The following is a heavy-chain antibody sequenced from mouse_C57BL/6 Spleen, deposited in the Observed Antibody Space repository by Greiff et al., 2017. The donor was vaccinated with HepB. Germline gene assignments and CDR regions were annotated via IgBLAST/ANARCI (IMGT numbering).Heavy chain of an antibody. Sequence: QVQLKESGAELMKPGASVKLSCKATGYTFTGYWIEWVKQRPGHGLEWIGEILPVSGSTNYNEKFKGKATFTADTSSNTAYMQLSSLTTEDSAIYYCAISGYYYGSSYVAYWGQGTLVTVSA. CDR1: GYTFTGYW. CDR2: ILPVSGST. V-gene: IGHV1-9*01. CDR3: AISGYYYGSSYVAY. D-gene: IGHD1-1*01. J-gene: IGHJ3*01.